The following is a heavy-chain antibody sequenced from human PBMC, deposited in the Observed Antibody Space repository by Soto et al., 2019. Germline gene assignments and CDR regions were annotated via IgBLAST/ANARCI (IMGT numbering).Heavy chain of an antibody. J-gene: IGHJ4*02. D-gene: IGHD6-13*01. V-gene: IGHV4-59*01. CDR1: GGSISSYY. CDR2: IYYSGST. Sequence: SETLSLTCTVSGGSISSYYWSWIRQPPGKGLEWIGYIYYSGSTNYNPSLKSRVTISVDTSKNQFSLKLSSVTAADTAVYYCARERIAAAGTYSYFDYWGQGTLVTVSS. CDR3: ARERIAAAGTYSYFDY.